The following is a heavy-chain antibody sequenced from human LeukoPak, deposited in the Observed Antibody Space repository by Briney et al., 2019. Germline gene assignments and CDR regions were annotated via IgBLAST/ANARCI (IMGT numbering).Heavy chain of an antibody. Sequence: SETLSLTCTVSGGSINNYYWSWIRQPPGKGLEWIGYFHYSGGTKYNPSLKSRLTISVATSKNQFSLTLSSVTAADTAVYYCATSSDYGGNPVGDFFDYWGQGSLVTVSP. J-gene: IGHJ4*02. CDR2: FHYSGGT. V-gene: IGHV4-59*08. CDR1: GGSINNYY. CDR3: ATSSDYGGNPVGDFFDY. D-gene: IGHD4-23*01.